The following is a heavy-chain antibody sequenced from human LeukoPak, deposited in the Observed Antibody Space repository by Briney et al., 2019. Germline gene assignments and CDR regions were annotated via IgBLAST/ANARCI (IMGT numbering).Heavy chain of an antibody. V-gene: IGHV4-30-4*08. CDR1: GGSISSGDYY. Sequence: SETLSLTCTVSGGSISSGDYYWSWIRQPPGKGLEWIGYIYYSGSTYYNPSLKSRVTISVDTSKNQFSLKLSSVTASDTAVYYCARHQWVPAFDIWGQGTMVTVSS. CDR3: ARHQWVPAFDI. J-gene: IGHJ3*02. CDR2: IYYSGST. D-gene: IGHD1-26*01.